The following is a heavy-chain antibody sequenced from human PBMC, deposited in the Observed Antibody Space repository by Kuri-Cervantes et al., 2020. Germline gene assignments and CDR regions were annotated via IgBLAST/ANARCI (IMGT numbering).Heavy chain of an antibody. CDR1: GFTFSNYA. J-gene: IGHJ4*02. CDR2: ISNTGGTI. D-gene: IGHD2-2*01. V-gene: IGHV3-48*04. CDR3: ARGGYGGQLAPW. Sequence: GESLKISCAASGFTFSNYAMSWVRQAPRKGLEWLSYISNTGGTIYYADSVKGRFTISRDNAKNSLYLQMNSLRAEDTAVYYCARGGYGGQLAPWGGQGTLVTVSS.